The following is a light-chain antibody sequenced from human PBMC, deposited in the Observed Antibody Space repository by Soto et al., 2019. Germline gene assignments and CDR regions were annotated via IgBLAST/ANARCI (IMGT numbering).Light chain of an antibody. CDR2: EAS. Sequence: EIVLTQSPGTLSLSPGERATLYCRASQSVGNNLAWYQQKPGQAPGLLIYEASTRATGIPARFSGSGSGTDFTLTISSLEPEDFAVYYCQQHAHWPLTFGGGTKVDIK. CDR3: QQHAHWPLT. CDR1: QSVGNN. J-gene: IGKJ4*01. V-gene: IGKV3-11*01.